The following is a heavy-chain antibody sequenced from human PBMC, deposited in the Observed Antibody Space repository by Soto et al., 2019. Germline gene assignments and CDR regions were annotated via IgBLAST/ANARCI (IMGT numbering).Heavy chain of an antibody. J-gene: IGHJ6*02. Sequence: QVQLVQSGAEVKKPGSSVKVSCKASGGTFSSYAISWVRQAPGQGLEWMGGIIPIFGTANYAQQFQGRVRITADESTGTAYMELSSLRSEDTAVYYCARVNDGAVARGGLDVWGQGTAVTVSS. CDR2: IIPIFGTA. V-gene: IGHV1-69*12. CDR1: GGTFSSYA. CDR3: ARVNDGAVARGGLDV. D-gene: IGHD6-19*01.